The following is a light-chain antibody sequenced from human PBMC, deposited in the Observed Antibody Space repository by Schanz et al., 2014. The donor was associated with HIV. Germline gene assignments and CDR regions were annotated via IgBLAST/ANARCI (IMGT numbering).Light chain of an antibody. V-gene: IGLV2-8*01. Sequence: QSALTQPASVSGSPGQSVTISCTGTSRDGGGYNYVSWYQQHPGKAPKLMIYEVIKRPSGVPDRFSGSKSGSTASLTVSGLQPEDEADYYCSSFAGSNIPWVFGGGTKLTVL. CDR1: SRDGGGYNY. J-gene: IGLJ3*02. CDR3: SSFAGSNIPWV. CDR2: EVI.